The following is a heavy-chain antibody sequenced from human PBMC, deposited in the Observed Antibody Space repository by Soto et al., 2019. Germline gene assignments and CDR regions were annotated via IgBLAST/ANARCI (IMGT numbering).Heavy chain of an antibody. D-gene: IGHD2-2*01. CDR1: GYSVTSYW. Sequence: PESSLKLSCNGSGYSVTSYWISWVRQKHGKGLEWMGRIAPSDSYTTYSPSFQGHVTISADKSISTAYLQWSSLKASDTAMYYCARQGYCSSTSCYYYWFDPWGQGTLVTVSS. V-gene: IGHV5-10-1*01. CDR2: IAPSDSYT. J-gene: IGHJ5*02. CDR3: ARQGYCSSTSCYYYWFDP.